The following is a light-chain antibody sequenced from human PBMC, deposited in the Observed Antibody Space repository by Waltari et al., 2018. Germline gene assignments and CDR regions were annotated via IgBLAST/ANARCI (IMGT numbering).Light chain of an antibody. J-gene: IGKJ1*01. CDR1: QGIDNF. CDR3: QRYDSVPRT. CDR2: GAF. V-gene: IGKV1-27*01. Sequence: TCRASQGIDNFLAWYQQKPGKAPRLLIYGAFTLQSGAPSRFSGSMSGTDFTLTISDLQSDDVATYYCQRYDSVPRTFGQGTKVEI.